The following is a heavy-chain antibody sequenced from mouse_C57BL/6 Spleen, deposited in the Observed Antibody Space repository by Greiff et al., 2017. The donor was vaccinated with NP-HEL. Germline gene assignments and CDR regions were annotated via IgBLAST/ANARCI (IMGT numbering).Heavy chain of an antibody. Sequence: VKLQQPGAELVKPGASVKVSCKASGYTFTSYWMHWVKQRPGQGLEWIGRIHPSDSDTNYNQKFKGKATLTVDKSSSTAYMQLSSLTSEDSAVYYCAMGGSNPYAMDYWGQGTSVTVSS. D-gene: IGHD1-1*01. J-gene: IGHJ4*01. CDR2: IHPSDSDT. V-gene: IGHV1-74*01. CDR3: AMGGSNPYAMDY. CDR1: GYTFTSYW.